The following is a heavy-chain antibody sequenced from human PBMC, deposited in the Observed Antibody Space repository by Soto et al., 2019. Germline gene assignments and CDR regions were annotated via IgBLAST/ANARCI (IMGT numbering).Heavy chain of an antibody. D-gene: IGHD6-13*01. V-gene: IGHV3-23*01. CDR3: AKDVRGGYSSSWYWFDP. Sequence: EVQLLESGGGLVQPGGSLRLSCAASGFTFSSYAMSWVRQAPGKGLEWVSAISGSGGSTYYADSVKGRFTISRDNSKNPLYLQVNSLRAEDTAVYYCAKDVRGGYSSSWYWFDPWGQGTLVTVSS. J-gene: IGHJ5*02. CDR2: ISGSGGST. CDR1: GFTFSSYA.